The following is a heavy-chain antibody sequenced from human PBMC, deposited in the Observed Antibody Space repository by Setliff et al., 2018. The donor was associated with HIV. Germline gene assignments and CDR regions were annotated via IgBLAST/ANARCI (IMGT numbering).Heavy chain of an antibody. CDR2: INPNSGGT. D-gene: IGHD6-13*01. CDR1: GYTFSDYY. Sequence: ASVKVSCKASGYTFSDYYMHWVRQAPGQGLEWMGWINPNSGGTNYAQKFQGRVNMTRDTSVSTTYMELSRLRSDDTAVYYCARDPGYKSTWYGVFDIWGQGTMVTVS. J-gene: IGHJ3*02. CDR3: ARDPGYKSTWYGVFDI. V-gene: IGHV1-2*02.